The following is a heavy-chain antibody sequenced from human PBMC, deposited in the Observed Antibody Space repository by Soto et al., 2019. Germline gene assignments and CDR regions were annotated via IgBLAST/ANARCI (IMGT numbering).Heavy chain of an antibody. J-gene: IGHJ5*01. Sequence: EVQLVESGGGLVQPGRSLRLSCAASGFSFGDYAMHWVRQVPGKGLEWVSSISWNGESIGYADSVKGRCTISRDNGKKSVYLQMNSLRGEDTALYYCAKDVGSSRWYDGFDSWGHGTLVTVS. D-gene: IGHD6-19*01. CDR3: AKDVGSSRWYDGFDS. V-gene: IGHV3-9*01. CDR1: GFSFGDYA. CDR2: ISWNGESI.